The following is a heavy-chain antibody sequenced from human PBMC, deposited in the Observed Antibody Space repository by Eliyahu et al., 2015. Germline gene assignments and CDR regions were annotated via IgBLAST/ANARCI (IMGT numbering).Heavy chain of an antibody. Sequence: QVRLQQWGAGLLKPSETLSLTCAVYGGSLSGSYWSWIRQPPGKGLEWGGEINPRGSTNHHPSLKSRVTIAIDTSKNQFSLKLSSVTAADTAVYYCARVLEEVYVWGTSPAGGLDYWGQGTLVTVSS. CDR2: INPRGST. J-gene: IGHJ4*02. D-gene: IGHD3-16*01. CDR1: GGSLSGSY. V-gene: IGHV4-34*01. CDR3: ARVLEEVYVWGTSPAGGLDY.